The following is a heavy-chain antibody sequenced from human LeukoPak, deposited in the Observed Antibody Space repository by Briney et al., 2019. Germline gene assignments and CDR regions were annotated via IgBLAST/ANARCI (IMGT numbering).Heavy chain of an antibody. Sequence: PSETLSLTRTVSGGSISSYYWSWIRQPPGKGLEWIGYIYYSGSTNYNPSLKSRVTMSVDTSKNQFSLKLSSVTAADTAVYYCARVAGSGCPDYWGQGTLVTVSS. J-gene: IGHJ4*02. V-gene: IGHV4-59*01. CDR1: GGSISSYY. D-gene: IGHD6-19*01. CDR2: IYYSGST. CDR3: ARVAGSGCPDY.